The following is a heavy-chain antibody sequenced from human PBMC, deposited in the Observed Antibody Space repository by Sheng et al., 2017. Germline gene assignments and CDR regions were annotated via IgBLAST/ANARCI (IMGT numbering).Heavy chain of an antibody. J-gene: IGHJ4*02. D-gene: IGHD3-3*01. Sequence: EVQLVESGGDLVKPGGSLRVSCAVSGFTFSHAWMSWVRQAPGKGLEWVGRIKTKSDGATADYASPVKGRFTISRDDSKNTLYLHMNSLKTEDTAVYYCTTDLGDLTIFGVVWGQGTLVTVSS. CDR3: TTDLGDLTIFGVV. CDR2: IKTKSDGATA. CDR1: GFTFSHAW. V-gene: IGHV3-15*01.